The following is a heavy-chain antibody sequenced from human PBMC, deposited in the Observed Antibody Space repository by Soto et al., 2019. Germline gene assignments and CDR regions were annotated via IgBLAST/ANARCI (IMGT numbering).Heavy chain of an antibody. D-gene: IGHD2-15*01. CDR1: GGSISSSSYY. Sequence: SETLSLTCTVSGGSISSSSYYWGWIRQPPGKGLEWIGSIYYSGSTYYNPSLKSRVTISVDTSKNQFSLKLSSVTAADTAVYYCARHEGAEGGQPGYWGQGTLVTVSS. CDR2: IYYSGST. CDR3: ARHEGAEGGQPGY. V-gene: IGHV4-39*01. J-gene: IGHJ4*02.